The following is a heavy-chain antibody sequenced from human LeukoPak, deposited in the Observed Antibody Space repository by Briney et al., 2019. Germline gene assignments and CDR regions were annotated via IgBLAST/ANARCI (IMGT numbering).Heavy chain of an antibody. Sequence: ASVKVSCKASGYTFTGYYMHWVRQAPGQGLEWMGWINSNSGGTNYAQKFQGRVTMTRDTSISTAYMELSRLRSDDTAVYYCARDLRPVMEYYFDYWGQGTLVTVSS. CDR1: GYTFTGYY. D-gene: IGHD3-16*01. J-gene: IGHJ4*02. CDR3: ARDLRPVMEYYFDY. CDR2: INSNSGGT. V-gene: IGHV1-2*02.